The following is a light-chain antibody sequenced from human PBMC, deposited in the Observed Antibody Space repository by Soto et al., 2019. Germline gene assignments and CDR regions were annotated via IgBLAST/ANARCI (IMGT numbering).Light chain of an antibody. V-gene: IGLV3-21*02. CDR3: QVWDSNTDHVV. Sequence: SYELTQPPSVSVAPGQTARITCGGSNIGSKTVHWYQQKPGQAPVLVVYDDADRPSGIPERFSGSNSGNTDALTISRVEAGHEADYYCQVWDSNTDHVVFGGGTKVTVL. CDR1: NIGSKT. J-gene: IGLJ2*01. CDR2: DDA.